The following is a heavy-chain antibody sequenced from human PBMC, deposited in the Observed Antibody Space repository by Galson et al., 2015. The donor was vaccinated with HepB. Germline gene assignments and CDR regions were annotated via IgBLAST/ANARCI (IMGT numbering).Heavy chain of an antibody. Sequence: SLRLSCAASGFTFSDYYMSWIRQAPGKGLEWVSYISSSGSTIYYADSVKGRFTISRDNAKNSLYLQMNSLRAEDTAVYYCARERTSIAALPGAVDFWGQATMVTASS. D-gene: IGHD6-6*01. CDR2: ISSSGSTI. CDR3: ARERTSIAALPGAVDF. CDR1: GFTFSDYY. J-gene: IGHJ3*01. V-gene: IGHV3-11*01.